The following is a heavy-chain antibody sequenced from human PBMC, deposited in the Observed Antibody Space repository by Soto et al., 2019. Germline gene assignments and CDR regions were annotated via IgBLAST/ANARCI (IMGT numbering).Heavy chain of an antibody. V-gene: IGHV5-51*01. CDR1: GYGFTSYW. J-gene: IGHJ5*02. Sequence: SGESLKISCKGSGYGFTSYWIGWVRQMPGKGLEWMGIIYPGDSDTRYSPSFQGQVTISADKSISTAYLQWSSLKASDTAMYYCARQEIAAAGTWGQFDPWGQGTLVTVSS. CDR2: IYPGDSDT. D-gene: IGHD6-13*01. CDR3: ARQEIAAAGTWGQFDP.